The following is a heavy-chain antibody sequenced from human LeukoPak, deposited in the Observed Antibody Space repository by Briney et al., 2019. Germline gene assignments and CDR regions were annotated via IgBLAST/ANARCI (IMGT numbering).Heavy chain of an antibody. CDR2: INHSGST. CDR1: GGSFSGYY. V-gene: IGHV4-34*01. J-gene: IGHJ5*02. CDR3: ARGRESWITIFGVVIPWFDP. Sequence: PSETLPLTCAVYGGSFSGYYWSWIRQPPGKGLEWIGEINHSGSTNYNPSLKSRVTISVDTSKNQFSLKLSSVTAADTAVYYCARGRESWITIFGVVIPWFDPWGQGTLVTVSS. D-gene: IGHD3-3*01.